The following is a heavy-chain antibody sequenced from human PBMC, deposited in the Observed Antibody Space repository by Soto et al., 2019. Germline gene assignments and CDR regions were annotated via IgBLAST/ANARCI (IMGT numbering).Heavy chain of an antibody. CDR2: ISYDGSNK. J-gene: IGHJ4*02. Sequence: AGGSLRLSCAASGFTFSSYAMHWVRQAPGKGLEWVAVISYDGSNKYYADSVKGRFTISRDNSKNTLYLQMNSLRAEDTAVYYCARYTAIVYWGQGTLVTVSS. CDR1: GFTFSSYA. CDR3: ARYTAIVY. V-gene: IGHV3-30-3*01. D-gene: IGHD5-18*01.